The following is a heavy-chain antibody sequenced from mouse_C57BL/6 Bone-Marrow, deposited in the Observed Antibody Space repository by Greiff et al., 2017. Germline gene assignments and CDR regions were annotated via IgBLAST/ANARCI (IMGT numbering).Heavy chain of an antibody. J-gene: IGHJ4*01. CDR2: IYPGSGST. CDR1: GYTFTSYW. CDR3: ARDGSSSYYAMDY. V-gene: IGHV1-55*01. Sequence: QVQLQQPGAELVKPGASVKMSCKASGYTFTSYWITWVKQRPGQGLEWIGDIYPGSGSTNYNEKFKSKATLTVDTSSSTSYMQLSSLTSEDSAVYYWARDGSSSYYAMDYWGQGTSVTVSS. D-gene: IGHD1-1*01.